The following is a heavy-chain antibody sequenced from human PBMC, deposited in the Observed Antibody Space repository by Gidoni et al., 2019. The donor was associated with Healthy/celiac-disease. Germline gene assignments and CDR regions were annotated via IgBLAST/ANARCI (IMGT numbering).Heavy chain of an antibody. CDR1: GFTFSSYS. J-gene: IGHJ4*02. D-gene: IGHD1-26*01. V-gene: IGHV3-21*01. CDR3: AREVGATPYFDY. Sequence: EVQLVESGGGLVKPGGSLRLSCAASGFTFSSYSMNWVRQAPGKGLEWVSSISSSSSYIYYADSVKGRFTISRDNAKNSLYLQMNSLRAEDTAVYYCAREVGATPYFDYWGQGTLVTVSS. CDR2: ISSSSSYI.